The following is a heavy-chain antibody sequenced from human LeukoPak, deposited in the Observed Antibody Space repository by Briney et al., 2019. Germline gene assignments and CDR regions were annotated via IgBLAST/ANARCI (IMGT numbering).Heavy chain of an antibody. Sequence: GGSLRLSCAASGFTFNNYAMNWVRQAPGKGLEWVSVISGSGGNTYYANSVKGRFTISRDNSKNTLFLQMNSLRAEDTAVYYCAKEEYYDFWNGYSSDAFDIWGQGTMVIVSS. CDR1: GFTFNNYA. V-gene: IGHV3-23*01. J-gene: IGHJ3*02. D-gene: IGHD3-3*01. CDR2: ISGSGGNT. CDR3: AKEEYYDFWNGYSSDAFDI.